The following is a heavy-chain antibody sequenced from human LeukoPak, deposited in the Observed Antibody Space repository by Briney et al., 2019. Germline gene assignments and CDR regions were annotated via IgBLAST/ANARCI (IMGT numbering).Heavy chain of an antibody. Sequence: GESLKMSCKGSGYSFASYWIGWVRQMPGEGLEWMALIYYADSSTRYSPFFQGQVTVSVDKSINTAYLQWSSLKASDSAMYYCARRISMTASPFDMWGQGTMVTVSS. J-gene: IGHJ3*02. V-gene: IGHV5-51*01. CDR1: GYSFASYW. D-gene: IGHD3-22*01. CDR2: IYYADSST. CDR3: ARRISMTASPFDM.